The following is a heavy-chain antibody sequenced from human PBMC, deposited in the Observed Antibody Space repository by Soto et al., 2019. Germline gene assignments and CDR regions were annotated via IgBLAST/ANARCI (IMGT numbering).Heavy chain of an antibody. V-gene: IGHV3-11*04. J-gene: IGHJ4*02. CDR1: GFTFSDHY. CDR3: TRVRDSNDY. CDR2: IRSSGRSI. Sequence: GSLRLSCAASGFTFSDHYMTWIRQAPGKGLEWVSNIRSSGRSINYADSVKGRFTISRDNAKNSLYLQMNSLRAEDTAVYYCTRVRDSNDYWGQGTLVTVS. D-gene: IGHD3-22*01.